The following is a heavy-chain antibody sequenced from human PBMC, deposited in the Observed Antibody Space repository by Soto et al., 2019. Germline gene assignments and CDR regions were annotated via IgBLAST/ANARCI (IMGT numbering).Heavy chain of an antibody. V-gene: IGHV1-69*13. CDR2: IIPIFGTA. D-gene: IGHD2-15*01. CDR3: ARDRWYYGMDV. Sequence: GASVKVYCKASGGTFSSYAMSWVRQAPGQGLEWMGGIIPIFGTANYAQKFQGRVTITADESTSTAYMELSSLRSEDTAVYYCARDRWYYGMDVWGQGTTVTVSS. CDR1: GGTFSSYA. J-gene: IGHJ6*02.